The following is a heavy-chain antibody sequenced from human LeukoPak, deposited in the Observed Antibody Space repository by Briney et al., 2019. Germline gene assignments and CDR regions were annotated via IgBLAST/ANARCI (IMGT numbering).Heavy chain of an antibody. CDR3: ARGGGYDSFDY. Sequence: GRSLRLSCAASGFTFSSYAMHWVRQAPGNGLEWVAVISYDGSNKYYADSVKGRFTISRDNSKNTLYLQMNSLRPEDTAVYYCARGGGYDSFDYWGQGTQVTVSS. V-gene: IGHV3-30*04. CDR1: GFTFSSYA. D-gene: IGHD5-12*01. J-gene: IGHJ4*02. CDR2: ISYDGSNK.